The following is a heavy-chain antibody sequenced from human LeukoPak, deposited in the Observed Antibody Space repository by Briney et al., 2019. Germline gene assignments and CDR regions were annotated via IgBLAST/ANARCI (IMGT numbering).Heavy chain of an antibody. Sequence: GGSLRLSCAASGFTFSDHGMHWVRQAPGKGLEWVANIWYDGSQEYYSDTVKGRFTISRDISKNTLYLQMNSLRAEDTAVYYCARDLAAARLDFRGQGTLVTVSS. V-gene: IGHV3-33*01. CDR1: GFTFSDHG. CDR3: ARDLAAARLDF. CDR2: IWYDGSQE. D-gene: IGHD6-6*01. J-gene: IGHJ4*02.